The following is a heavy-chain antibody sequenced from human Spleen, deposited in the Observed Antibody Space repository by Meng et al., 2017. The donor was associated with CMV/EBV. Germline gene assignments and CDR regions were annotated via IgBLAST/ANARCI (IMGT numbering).Heavy chain of an antibody. CDR1: GFTFYNYG. CDR3: AKDGVFGLGSYQDWFDS. J-gene: IGHJ5*01. V-gene: IGHV3-33*06. D-gene: IGHD3-10*01. Sequence: SLKISCAASGFTFYNYGMHWVRQAPGKGLEWVALIWYDGSNKFYADSMKGRFTISRDNSKNTLYLQMNSLRAEDTAVYYCAKDGVFGLGSYQDWFDSWGQGTLVTVSS. CDR2: IWYDGSNK.